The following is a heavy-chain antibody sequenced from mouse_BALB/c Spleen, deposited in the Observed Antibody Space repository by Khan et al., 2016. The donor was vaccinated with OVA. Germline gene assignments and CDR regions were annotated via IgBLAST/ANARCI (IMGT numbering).Heavy chain of an antibody. CDR2: IWGGGST. CDR1: GFSLSRYT. D-gene: IGHD1-1*01. J-gene: IGHJ1*01. V-gene: IGHV2-6-4*01. CDR3: ARNRYAGGYWYFDV. Sequence: QVRLQQSGPGLVAPSQSLSITCTVSGFSLSRYTIHWVRQPPGKGLEWLGMIWGGGSTDYNSALTSRLSITKDNSKSQVFFRMNIRQTDDTAMYYYARNRYAGGYWYFDVWGAGTTVTVSS.